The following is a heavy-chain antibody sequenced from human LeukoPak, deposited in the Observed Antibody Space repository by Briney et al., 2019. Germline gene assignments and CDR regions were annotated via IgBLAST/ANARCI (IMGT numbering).Heavy chain of an antibody. CDR2: INPNSGGT. CDR3: ARTKPPCTSCLLLDY. Sequence: ASVKVSCKASGYTFTGYYMHWVRQAPGQGLEWMGWINPNSGGTNYAQKFQGLVTMSSDTSIATAYMELNRLISDDTAVYYCARTKPPCTSCLLLDYWGQGTLVTVSS. D-gene: IGHD2-2*01. CDR1: GYTFTGYY. J-gene: IGHJ4*02. V-gene: IGHV1-2*02.